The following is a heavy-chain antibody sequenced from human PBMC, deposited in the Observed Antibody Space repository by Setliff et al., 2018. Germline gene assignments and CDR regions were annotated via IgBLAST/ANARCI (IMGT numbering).Heavy chain of an antibody. J-gene: IGHJ4*02. CDR3: VRGVPYYNFWSCYYGPLHYFDY. V-gene: IGHV4-39*07. D-gene: IGHD3-3*01. Sequence: SETLSLACTVSGGSISSSSYYWGWIRQPPGKGLEWIGSIYYSGSTNYNPSLKSRFTISVDTSKNQFSLKLSSVTAADTAASYCVRGVPYYNFWSCYYGPLHYFDYWGQGTLVTVSS. CDR2: IYYSGST. CDR1: GGSISSSSYY.